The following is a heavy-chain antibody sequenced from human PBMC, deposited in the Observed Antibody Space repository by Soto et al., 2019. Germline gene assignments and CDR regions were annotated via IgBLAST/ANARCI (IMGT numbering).Heavy chain of an antibody. D-gene: IGHD2-21*02. Sequence: QVQLQESGPGLVKPSETLSLTCTVSGGSISSYYWSWIRQPPGKGLEWIGYIYYSGSTNYNPSLKSRVTISVDTSKNQFSLKLSSVTAADTAVYYCARVPYCGGDCLYFDYWGQGTLVTVSS. CDR3: ARVPYCGGDCLYFDY. CDR1: GGSISSYY. CDR2: IYYSGST. V-gene: IGHV4-59*01. J-gene: IGHJ4*02.